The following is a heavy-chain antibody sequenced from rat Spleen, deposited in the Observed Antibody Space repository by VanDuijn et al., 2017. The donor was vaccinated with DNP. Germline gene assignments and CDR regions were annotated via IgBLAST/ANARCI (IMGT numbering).Heavy chain of an antibody. CDR3: ARSVDWDPYVMDA. J-gene: IGHJ4*01. CDR2: INNAGST. V-gene: IGHV3-3*01. CDR1: GFSLTSYHV. D-gene: IGHD5-1*01. Sequence: VQLKESGPGLVQPSQTLSLTCTVSGFSLTSYHVHWVRQPPGKGLEWMGYINNAGSTNYNPSLKSRVSITRDTSKNQLFLQVNSVTTEDRATYYCARSVDWDPYVMDAWGQGASVTVSS.